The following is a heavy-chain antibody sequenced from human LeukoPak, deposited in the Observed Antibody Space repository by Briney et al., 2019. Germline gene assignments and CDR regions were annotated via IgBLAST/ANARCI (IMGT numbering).Heavy chain of an antibody. V-gene: IGHV3-74*01. Sequence: GGSLGLSCAASGFTFSSYWMHWVRQASGKGLVWVSRINTDGSSTSYADSVKGRFTISRDNAKNTLYLQMNSLRAEDTAVYYCARRVPSQVITDYFDYWGQGTLVTVSS. D-gene: IGHD3-16*01. CDR3: ARRVPSQVITDYFDY. CDR1: GFTFSSYW. J-gene: IGHJ4*02. CDR2: INTDGSST.